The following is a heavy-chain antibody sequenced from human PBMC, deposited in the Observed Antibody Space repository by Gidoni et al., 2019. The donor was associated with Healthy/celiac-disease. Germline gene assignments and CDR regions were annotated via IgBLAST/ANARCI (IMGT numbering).Heavy chain of an antibody. V-gene: IGHV3-30-3*01. D-gene: IGHD3-22*01. J-gene: IGHJ4*02. CDR3: ARGGSLYYYDSSGYHGFDY. CDR1: GFTFSSYA. Sequence: QVQLVESGGGVVQPGRSLRLSCAASGFTFSSYAMHWVRQAPGKGLEWVAVISYDGSNKYYADSVKGRFTISRDNSKNTLYLQMNSLRAEDTAVYYCARGGSLYYYDSSGYHGFDYWGQGTLVTVSS. CDR2: ISYDGSNK.